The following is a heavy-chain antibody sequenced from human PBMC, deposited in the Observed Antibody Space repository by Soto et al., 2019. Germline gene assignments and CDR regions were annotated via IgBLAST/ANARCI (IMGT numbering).Heavy chain of an antibody. CDR1: GFTFRTYW. Sequence: EVQLVESGGGLVQPGGSLRLSCAASGFTFRTYWLSWVRHVPGKGLEWVANINLDGSEKNYVDSVKGRFTISRDNARNSLYLQMSSLRAEDTALYYCARDGSTSWYSYDYHGMDVWGQGTKVTVSS. CDR2: INLDGSEK. CDR3: ARDGSTSWYSYDYHGMDV. J-gene: IGHJ6*02. V-gene: IGHV3-7*05. D-gene: IGHD5-18*01.